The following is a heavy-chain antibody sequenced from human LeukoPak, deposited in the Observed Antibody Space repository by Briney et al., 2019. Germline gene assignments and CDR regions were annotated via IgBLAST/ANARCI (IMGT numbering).Heavy chain of an antibody. Sequence: GGSLRLSCTASGFTFNSHWMGWVRQAPGKGLEWLANINQGGSEKYYVDSVKGRFTISRDNAKNSLYLQMNSLRAEDTAVYYCARHETLGGRFDPWGQGTLVTVSS. CDR1: GFTFNSHW. J-gene: IGHJ5*02. CDR2: INQGGSEK. V-gene: IGHV3-7*03. CDR3: ARHETLGGRFDP. D-gene: IGHD4-23*01.